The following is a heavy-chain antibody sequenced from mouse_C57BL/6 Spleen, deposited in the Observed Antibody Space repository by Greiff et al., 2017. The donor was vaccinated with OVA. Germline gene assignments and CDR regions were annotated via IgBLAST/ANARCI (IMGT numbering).Heavy chain of an antibody. V-gene: IGHV7-3*01. D-gene: IGHD1-1*01. CDR1: GFTFTDYY. Sequence: EVKVVESGGGLVQPGGSLSLSCAASGFTFTDYYMSWVRQPPGKALEWLGFIRNKANGYTTEYSASVKGRFTISRDNSQSILYLQMNALRAEDSATYYCARDYGSSYGEWAYWGQGTLVTVSA. CDR2: IRNKANGYTT. J-gene: IGHJ3*01. CDR3: ARDYGSSYGEWAY.